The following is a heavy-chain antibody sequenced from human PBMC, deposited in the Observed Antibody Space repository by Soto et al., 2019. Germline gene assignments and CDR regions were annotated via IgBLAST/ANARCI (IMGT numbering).Heavy chain of an antibody. D-gene: IGHD3-10*02. CDR3: ARALSLSDVLYP. CDR1: GFTVSSNY. CDR2: IYSGGST. Sequence: GGSLRLSCAASGFTVSSNYMCWVRLAPGKGLEWVSIIYSGGSTFYADSVKGRFTISRDNSKNTLYFQMNSLRAEDTAVYYCARALSLSDVLYPWGQGTLVTVSS. V-gene: IGHV3-53*01. J-gene: IGHJ5*02.